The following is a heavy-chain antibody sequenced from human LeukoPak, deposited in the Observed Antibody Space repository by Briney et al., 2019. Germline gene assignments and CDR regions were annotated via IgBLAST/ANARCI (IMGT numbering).Heavy chain of an antibody. V-gene: IGHV4-59*12. CDR1: GGSISSYY. CDR2: IYYSGST. CDR3: ARDVRAAGKQDY. Sequence: SETLSLTCTVSGGSISSYYWSWIRQPPGKGLEWIGYIYYSGSTNYNPSLKSRVTISVDTSKNQFSLKLRSVTAADTAVYYCARDVRAAGKQDYWGQGTLVTVSS. J-gene: IGHJ4*02. D-gene: IGHD6-13*01.